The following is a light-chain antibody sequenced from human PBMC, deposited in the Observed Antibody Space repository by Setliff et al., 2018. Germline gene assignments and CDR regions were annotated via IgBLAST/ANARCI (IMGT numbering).Light chain of an antibody. J-gene: IGLJ2*01. CDR1: SSDIGGYNF. V-gene: IGLV2-14*01. CDR2: DVT. CDR3: NSYAGGDTYAI. Sequence: QSVLAQPASVSGSPGQSITISCTGTSSDIGGYNFVSWYQQHPGKAPQLIIYDVTHRPSGVSNRFSGSKSGNTASLTISGLQAEDEADYYCNSYAGGDTYAIFGGGTKVTVL.